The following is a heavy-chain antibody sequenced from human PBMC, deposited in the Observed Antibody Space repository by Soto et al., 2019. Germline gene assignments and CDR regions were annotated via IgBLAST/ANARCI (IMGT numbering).Heavy chain of an antibody. CDR2: IDPSDSYT. CDR1: GYSFTSYW. V-gene: IGHV5-10-1*01. Sequence: PGESLKISCKGSGYSFTSYWISWVRQMPGKGLEWMGRIDPSDSYTNYSPSFQGHVTISADKSISTAYLQWSSLKASDTAMYYCARHQSDYDSSGYYWPFDYWGQGTLVTVPQ. J-gene: IGHJ4*02. CDR3: ARHQSDYDSSGYYWPFDY. D-gene: IGHD3-22*01.